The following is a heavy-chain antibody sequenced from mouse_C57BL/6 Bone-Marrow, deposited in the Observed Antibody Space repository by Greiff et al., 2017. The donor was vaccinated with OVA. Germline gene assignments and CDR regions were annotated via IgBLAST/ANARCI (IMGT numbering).Heavy chain of an antibody. CDR1: GYTFTSYW. CDR3: AREGLYYDYDDYAMDY. V-gene: IGHV1-55*01. Sequence: QVHVKQPGAELVKPGASVKMSCKASGYTFTSYWITWVKQRPGQGLEWIGDIYPGSGSTNYNEKFKSKATLTVDTSSSTAYMQLSSLTSEDSAVYYCAREGLYYDYDDYAMDYWGQGTSVTVSS. J-gene: IGHJ4*01. CDR2: IYPGSGST. D-gene: IGHD2-4*01.